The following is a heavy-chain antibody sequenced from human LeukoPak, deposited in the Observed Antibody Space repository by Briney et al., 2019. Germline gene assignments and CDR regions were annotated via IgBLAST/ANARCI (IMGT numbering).Heavy chain of an antibody. CDR3: ARSARIAVAGRSDRFFDY. J-gene: IGHJ4*02. D-gene: IGHD6-19*01. V-gene: IGHV4-59*01. CDR1: GGSISSYY. CDR2: IYYSGST. Sequence: SETLSLTCTVSGGSISSYYWSWIRQPPGKGLEWIGYIYYSGSTNYNPSLKSRVTISVDTSKNQFSLKLSSVTAADTAVYYCARSARIAVAGRSDRFFDYWGRGTLVTVSS.